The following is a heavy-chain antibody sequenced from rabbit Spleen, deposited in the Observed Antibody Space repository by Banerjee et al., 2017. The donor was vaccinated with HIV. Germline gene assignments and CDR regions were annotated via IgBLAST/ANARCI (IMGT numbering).Heavy chain of an antibody. D-gene: IGHD1-1*01. CDR1: GFSFSSSDY. V-gene: IGHV1S40*01. Sequence: QSLEESGGDLVKPGASLTLTCTASGFSFSSSDYMCWVRQAPGKGLEWISCIAGSNSGFTYSATWAKGRFTVSKTSSTTVTLQMTSLTVADTATYFCARDTSSSFSSYGMDLWGPGTLVTVS. CDR2: IAGSNSGFT. CDR3: ARDTSSSFSSYGMDL. J-gene: IGHJ6*01.